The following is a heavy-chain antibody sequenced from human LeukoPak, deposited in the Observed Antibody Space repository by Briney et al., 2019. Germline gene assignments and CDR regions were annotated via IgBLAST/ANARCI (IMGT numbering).Heavy chain of an antibody. J-gene: IGHJ6*03. V-gene: IGHV1-46*01. D-gene: IGHD3-10*01. Sequence: GASVKVSCKASGYTFTSYYIHWVRQAPGQGLEWMGLINPSGGSTNYAQKLQGRVTMTRDTSTSTVYMELSSLRSEDTAVYSCARGPRTTIIRGGQWYCHMDVWGKGTTVTISS. CDR1: GYTFTSYY. CDR3: ARGPRTTIIRGGQWYCHMDV. CDR2: INPSGGST.